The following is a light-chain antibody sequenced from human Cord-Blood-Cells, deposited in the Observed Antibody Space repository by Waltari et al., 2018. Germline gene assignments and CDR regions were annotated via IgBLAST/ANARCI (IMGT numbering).Light chain of an antibody. V-gene: IGLV2-14*01. Sequence: QSALTQPASVSGSPGQPITISCTGTSSDVGGYNHVSWYQQHPGKAPKLMIYDVSNRPSVLSNRFSGSKSGNTASLTISGLQAEDEADYYCSSYISSSTRVFGGGTKLTVL. CDR2: DVS. J-gene: IGLJ3*02. CDR3: SSYISSSTRV. CDR1: SSDVGGYNH.